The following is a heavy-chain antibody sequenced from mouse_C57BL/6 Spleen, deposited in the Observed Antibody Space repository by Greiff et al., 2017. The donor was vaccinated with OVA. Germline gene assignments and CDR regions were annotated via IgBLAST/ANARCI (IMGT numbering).Heavy chain of an antibody. CDR1: GYTFTSYW. Sequence: QVQLQQPGAELVKPGASVKLSCKASGYTFTSYWMQWVKQRPGQGLEWIGEIDPSDSYTNYNQKFKGKATLTVDTSSSTAYMQLSSLTSEDSAVYYCARRTSYYFDYWGKGTTLTVSS. J-gene: IGHJ2*01. CDR2: IDPSDSYT. V-gene: IGHV1-50*01. CDR3: ARRTSYYFDY.